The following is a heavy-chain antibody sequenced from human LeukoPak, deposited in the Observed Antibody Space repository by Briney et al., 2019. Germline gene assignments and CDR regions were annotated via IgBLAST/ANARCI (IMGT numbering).Heavy chain of an antibody. D-gene: IGHD6-19*01. J-gene: IGHJ4*02. CDR1: GYTFTSYY. CDR3: ARDPSSSGIAVDFDY. Sequence: ASVKVSCKASGYTFTSYYMHWVRQPPGQGLAWVGIINPSGGSTSYAQKFQGRVTMTRDTSTSTVYMELSSLRSEDTAVYYCARDPSSSGIAVDFDYWGQGTLVTVSS. V-gene: IGHV1-46*01. CDR2: INPSGGST.